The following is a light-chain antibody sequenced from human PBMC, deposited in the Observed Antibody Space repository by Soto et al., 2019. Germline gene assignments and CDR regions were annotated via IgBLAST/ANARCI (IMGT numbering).Light chain of an antibody. CDR2: GAS. CDR3: QQSYTTPFT. CDR1: EYIITY. J-gene: IGKJ3*01. Sequence: DIQMTQSPSSLSASVGDRVTLTCRTSEYIITYLNWYQQRPGKAPKLLIYGASNLQNGAPSRFSGTGSGTDFTLTITSLHTEDFAIYYCQQSYTTPFTFGHGTRVDI. V-gene: IGKV1-39*01.